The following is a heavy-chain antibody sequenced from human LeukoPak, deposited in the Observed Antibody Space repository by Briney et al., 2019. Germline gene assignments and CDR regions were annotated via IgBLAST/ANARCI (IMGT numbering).Heavy chain of an antibody. J-gene: IGHJ3*02. CDR1: GFSVSGYW. Sequence: GGSLRLSCAASGFSVSGYWMHWVRQAPGKGLVWVSRTNSDGTTTDYADSVKGRVTVSRDNGRNTVYLQMSSLRADDTAIYYCARVSPYRVARLGALDIWGQGTKVTVSS. CDR3: ARVSPYRVARLGALDI. V-gene: IGHV3-74*01. D-gene: IGHD3-16*02. CDR2: TNSDGTTT.